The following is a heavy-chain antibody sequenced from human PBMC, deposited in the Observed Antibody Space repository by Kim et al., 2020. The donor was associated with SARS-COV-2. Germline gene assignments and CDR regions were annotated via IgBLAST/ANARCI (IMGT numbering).Heavy chain of an antibody. Sequence: SETLSLTCAVYGGSFSGYYWSWIRQPPGKGLEWIGEINHSGSTNYNPSLKSRVTISVDTSKNQFSLKLSSVTAADTAVYYCARGPDYSNYWFDPWGQGTL. CDR1: GGSFSGYY. J-gene: IGHJ5*02. CDR3: ARGPDYSNYWFDP. D-gene: IGHD4-4*01. CDR2: INHSGST. V-gene: IGHV4-34*01.